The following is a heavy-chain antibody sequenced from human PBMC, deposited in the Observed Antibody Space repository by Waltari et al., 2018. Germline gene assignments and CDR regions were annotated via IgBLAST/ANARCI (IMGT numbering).Heavy chain of an antibody. D-gene: IGHD5-12*01. Sequence: QVQLVQSGAEVKKPGASVKVSCKVSGYTLTELSMHWVRQAPGKGRERMGGFYPEDGETIYAQKCQGRVTMTEDTTTDTAYMELSSLRSEETAVYYCATRSKWLRQRDYFDYWGQGTLVTVSS. CDR2: FYPEDGET. CDR1: GYTLTELS. CDR3: ATRSKWLRQRDYFDY. J-gene: IGHJ4*02. V-gene: IGHV1-24*01.